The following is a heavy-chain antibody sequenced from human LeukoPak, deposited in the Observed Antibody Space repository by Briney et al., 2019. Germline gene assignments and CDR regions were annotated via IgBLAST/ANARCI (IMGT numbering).Heavy chain of an antibody. D-gene: IGHD1-14*01. J-gene: IGHJ4*02. CDR2: ISSNGADT. CDR1: RFAFSTYA. Sequence: ESLRLSCAVSRFAFSTYAMTWVRQAPGQGLEYVSTISSNGADTYYADSVKGRFTISRDNSKNTLYLQMTSLRVEDTAVYYCANYRKPQGLDYWGQGTLVTVSP. CDR3: ANYRKPQGLDY. V-gene: IGHV3-23*01.